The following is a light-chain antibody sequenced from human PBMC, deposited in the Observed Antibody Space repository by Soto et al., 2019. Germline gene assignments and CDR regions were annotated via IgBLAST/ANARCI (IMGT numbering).Light chain of an antibody. Sequence: EIVLTQSPGTLSLSPGERATLSCRASESVSTSYLAWYQHKPGQAPRLRIYGASGRATGIPDRFSVSASGTDFTLTISRLEPEDFAVYYCQHYGTSALFGPGTKVDIK. CDR1: ESVSTSY. J-gene: IGKJ3*01. V-gene: IGKV3-20*01. CDR2: GAS. CDR3: QHYGTSAL.